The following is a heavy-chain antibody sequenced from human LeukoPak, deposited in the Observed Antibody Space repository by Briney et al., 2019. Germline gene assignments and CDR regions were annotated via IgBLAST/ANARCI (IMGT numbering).Heavy chain of an antibody. J-gene: IGHJ3*02. CDR2: INWNGDSR. CDR1: GFTFDDYG. CDR3: ARGAAFDI. V-gene: IGHV3-20*04. Sequence: GGSLRLSCAASGFTFDDYGMNWVRQVPGKGLEWVSNINWNGDSRNYADSVKGRFTISRDNAKNSLYLQMNSLRDEDTALYYCARGAAFDIWGQGTMVTVSS.